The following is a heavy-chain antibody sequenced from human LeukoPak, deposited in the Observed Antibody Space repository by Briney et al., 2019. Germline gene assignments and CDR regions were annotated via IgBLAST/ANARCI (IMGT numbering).Heavy chain of an antibody. CDR2: FDPEDGET. J-gene: IGHJ4*02. D-gene: IGHD1-26*01. V-gene: IGHV1-24*01. CDR1: GYTLTELS. Sequence: ASVKVSCKVSGYTLTELSMHWVRQAPGKGLEWMGGFDPEDGETIYAQKFQGRVTMTEDTSTDTAYMELSSLRSEDTAVYYCATDPIVGATTADDYWGQGTLVTVSS. CDR3: ATDPIVGATTADDY.